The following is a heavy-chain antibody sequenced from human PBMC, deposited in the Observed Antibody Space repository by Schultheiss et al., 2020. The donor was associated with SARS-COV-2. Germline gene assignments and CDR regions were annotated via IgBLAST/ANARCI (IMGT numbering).Heavy chain of an antibody. V-gene: IGHV3-23*01. J-gene: IGHJ4*02. D-gene: IGHD6-19*01. CDR2: ISGSGGST. CDR1: GFTFSSYA. CDR3: ARGDSSGWYDLEY. Sequence: GGSLRLSCAASGFTFSSYAMSWVRQAPGKGLEWVSAISGSGGSTYYADSVKGRFTISRDNAKNSLYLQMNSLRAEDTAVYYCARGDSSGWYDLEYWGQGTLVTVSS.